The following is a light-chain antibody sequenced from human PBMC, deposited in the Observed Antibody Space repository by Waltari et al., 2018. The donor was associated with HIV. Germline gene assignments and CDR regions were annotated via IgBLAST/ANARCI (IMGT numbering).Light chain of an antibody. CDR3: CSYTTSGTWV. V-gene: IGLV2-14*03. J-gene: IGLJ3*02. Sequence: QSALTQPASVSGSPGQSITVSCSGTQHELGYYNYVSWFQHHADKPPQLIIFDVNKRPSGVSDRFSASKSCRTASLTLFGLPPDDEGDYFCCSYTTSGTWVFGGGTRVTVL. CDR1: QHELGYYNY. CDR2: DVN.